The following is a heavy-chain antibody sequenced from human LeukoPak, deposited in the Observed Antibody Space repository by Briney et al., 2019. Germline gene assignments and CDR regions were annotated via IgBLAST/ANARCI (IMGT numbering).Heavy chain of an antibody. CDR1: GFNVSNNY. J-gene: IGHJ6*02. CDR3: ARDKVGYTYGYVRAHYGMDV. Sequence: PPGGSLRLSCVASGFNVSNNYMSWVRQAPGKGPEWVSVIYSGGSTNYADSVKGRFIISRDNSKSTLFLQMNSLRAEDTAVYYCARDKVGYTYGYVRAHYGMDVWGQGTTVIVSS. D-gene: IGHD5-18*01. V-gene: IGHV3-66*01. CDR2: IYSGGST.